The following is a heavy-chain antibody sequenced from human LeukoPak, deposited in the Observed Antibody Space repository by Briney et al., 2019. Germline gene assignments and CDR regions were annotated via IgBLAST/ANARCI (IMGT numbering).Heavy chain of an antibody. V-gene: IGHV3-9*01. Sequence: GGSLRLSCAASGFTFDDYAMHWVRQAPGKGLEWVSGISWNSGSIGYADSVKGRITISRDNAKNSLYLQMNSLRAEDTALYYCAKARVPAAMSGSFDYWGQGTLVTVSS. D-gene: IGHD2-2*01. J-gene: IGHJ4*02. CDR1: GFTFDDYA. CDR3: AKARVPAAMSGSFDY. CDR2: ISWNSGSI.